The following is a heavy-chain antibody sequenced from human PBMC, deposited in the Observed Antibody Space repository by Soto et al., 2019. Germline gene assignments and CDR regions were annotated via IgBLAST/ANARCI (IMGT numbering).Heavy chain of an antibody. CDR1: GYTFTSYH. CDR2: ISAYNTNT. V-gene: IGHV1-18*01. CDR3: ARDTPPTDY. Sequence: QVQLVQSGAEVKKPGASVKVSCKTSGYTFTSYHISWVRQAPGQGLEWMGWISAYNTNTNYAQKFQGRVTMTKDTLTSTAYMELRSLRSDDTAVYHCARDTPPTDYWGQGTLVTVSS. J-gene: IGHJ4*02.